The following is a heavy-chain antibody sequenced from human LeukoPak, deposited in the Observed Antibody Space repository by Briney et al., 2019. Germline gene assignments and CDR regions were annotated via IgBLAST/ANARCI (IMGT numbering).Heavy chain of an antibody. V-gene: IGHV3-73*01. CDR2: IRSKANSYAT. Sequence: PGGSLRLSCAASGFTFSGSAMHWVRQASGKGLEWVGRIRSKANSYATAYAASVKGRFTISRDDSKNTAYLQMNSLKTEDTAVYYCTHSGSSSWYNYYYYMDVWGKGTTVTVSS. CDR3: THSGSSSWYNYYYYMDV. J-gene: IGHJ6*03. D-gene: IGHD6-13*01. CDR1: GFTFSGSA.